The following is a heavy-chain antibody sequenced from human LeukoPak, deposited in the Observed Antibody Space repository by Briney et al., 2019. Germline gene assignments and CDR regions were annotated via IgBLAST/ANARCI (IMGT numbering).Heavy chain of an antibody. CDR3: ARPSGYYFDY. D-gene: IGHD3-10*01. J-gene: IGHJ4*02. CDR1: GGSISSSSYY. V-gene: IGHV4-39*01. Sequence: SSETLSLTCTVSGGSISSSSYYWGWIRQPPGKGPEWIGSIYYSGSTYYNPSLKSRVTISVDTSKNQFSLKLSSVTAADTAVYYCARPSGYYFDYWGQGTLVTVSS. CDR2: IYYSGST.